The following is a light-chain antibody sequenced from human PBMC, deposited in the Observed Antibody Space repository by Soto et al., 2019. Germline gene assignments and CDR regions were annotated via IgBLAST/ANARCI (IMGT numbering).Light chain of an antibody. CDR3: QHYSYFAT. Sequence: DIQMTQSPSTLSASVGDRVTITFRASQSISSWLTWYQQKAGQAPKLLIYKASIVESGVPSRSSRSGSGTEFTLTNSSLQPDDSATYYCQHYSYFATFGQGTRVEVK. CDR1: QSISSW. J-gene: IGKJ1*01. V-gene: IGKV1-5*03. CDR2: KAS.